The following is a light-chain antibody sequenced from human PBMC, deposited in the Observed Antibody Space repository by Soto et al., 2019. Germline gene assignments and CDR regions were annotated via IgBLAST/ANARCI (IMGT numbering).Light chain of an antibody. CDR2: GAS. Sequence: EIVLTQSPGPLSLSPGERATLSCRSSQSVRSSYFAWYQQKPGQAPRLIIFGASTRAPGIPDRFSGSGSGTDFTLTISKLEPEDVALFYCQQYGNSPLTFGGGTKVDIK. CDR1: QSVRSSY. J-gene: IGKJ4*01. V-gene: IGKV3-20*01. CDR3: QQYGNSPLT.